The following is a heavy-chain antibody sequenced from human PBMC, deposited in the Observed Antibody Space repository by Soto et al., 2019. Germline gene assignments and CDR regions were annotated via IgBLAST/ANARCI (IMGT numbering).Heavy chain of an antibody. CDR2: IYHSGST. V-gene: IGHV4-30-2*01. Sequence: QLQLQESGSGLVKPSQTLSLTCAVSGGSISSGGYSWGWIRQPPGKGLEWIGYIYHSGSTYYNPSPKSRVTISVDRSKNQFTLKLSSVTAADTAVYYCASGVTTVTTFDYWGQGTLVTVSS. CDR1: GGSISSGGYS. CDR3: ASGVTTVTTFDY. D-gene: IGHD4-4*01. J-gene: IGHJ4*02.